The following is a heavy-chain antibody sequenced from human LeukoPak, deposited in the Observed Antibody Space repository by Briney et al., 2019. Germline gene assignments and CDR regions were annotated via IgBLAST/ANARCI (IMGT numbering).Heavy chain of an antibody. V-gene: IGHV4-59*01. Sequence: PSETLSLTCTVSGGSISSYYWSWIRQPPGKGLEWIGYIYYSGSTNYKPSLKSRVTISVDTSKNQFSLKLSSVTAADTAVYYCATTSGYSHDAFDIWGQGTMVTVSS. CDR2: IYYSGST. CDR1: GGSISSYY. CDR3: ATTSGYSHDAFDI. J-gene: IGHJ3*02. D-gene: IGHD3-3*01.